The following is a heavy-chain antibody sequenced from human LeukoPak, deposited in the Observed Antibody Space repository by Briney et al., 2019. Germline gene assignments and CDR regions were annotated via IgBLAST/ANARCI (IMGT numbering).Heavy chain of an antibody. V-gene: IGHV3-7*01. CDR3: ARDANYYDSRGENYFNC. J-gene: IGHJ4*02. CDR1: GFAFSSYW. CDR2: IKRDGSDT. D-gene: IGHD3-22*01. Sequence: GVXLRLSCAASGFAFSSYWMSWVRQAPGKGLEWVANIKRDGSDTYYVDSVKGRFTISRDNAKNSLYLQLNSLRAEDTAVYYCARDANYYDSRGENYFNCWGQGTLVTVSS.